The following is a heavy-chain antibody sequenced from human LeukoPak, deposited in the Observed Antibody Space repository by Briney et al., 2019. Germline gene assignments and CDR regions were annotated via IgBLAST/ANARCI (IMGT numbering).Heavy chain of an antibody. D-gene: IGHD3-3*01. CDR1: GFTFDDYA. V-gene: IGHV3-43*02. CDR3: AKGFRFLEWLDY. CDR2: ISGDGGST. Sequence: GGSLRLSCAASGFTFDDYAMHWVRQAPGKGLEWVSLISGDGGSTYYADSVKGRFTISRDNSENSLYLQMNSLRTEDTALYYCAKGFRFLEWLDYWGQGTLVTVSS. J-gene: IGHJ4*02.